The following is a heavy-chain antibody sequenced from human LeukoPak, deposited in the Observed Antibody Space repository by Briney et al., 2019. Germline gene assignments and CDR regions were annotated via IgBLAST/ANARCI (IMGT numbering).Heavy chain of an antibody. CDR3: AKMNAKYYDSSGYYVDY. CDR1: GFTFSSYA. J-gene: IGHJ4*02. D-gene: IGHD3-22*01. V-gene: IGHV3-23*01. Sequence: GGSLRLSCAASGFTFSSYAMGWVRQAPGKGLEWVSVVSGGGGSTCYADSVKGRFTISRDNSKNTLYLQMNSLRAEDTAVYYCAKMNAKYYDSSGYYVDYWGQGTLVTVSS. CDR2: VSGGGGST.